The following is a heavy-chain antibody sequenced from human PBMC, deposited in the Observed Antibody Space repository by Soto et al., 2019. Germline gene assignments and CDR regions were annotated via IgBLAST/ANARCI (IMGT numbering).Heavy chain of an antibody. CDR3: ARDRFHSSSWYYYGMDV. V-gene: IGHV1-18*01. J-gene: IGHJ6*02. D-gene: IGHD6-13*01. Sequence: ASVKVSCKASGYTFTSYGISWVRQAPGQGLEWMGWISAYNGNTNYAQKLQGRVTMTTDTSTSTAYMELRSLRSDDTAVYYCARDRFHSSSWYYYGMDVWGQGTTVTVSS. CDR1: GYTFTSYG. CDR2: ISAYNGNT.